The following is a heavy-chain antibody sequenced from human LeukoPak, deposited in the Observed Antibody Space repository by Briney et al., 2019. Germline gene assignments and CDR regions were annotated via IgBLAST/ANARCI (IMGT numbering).Heavy chain of an antibody. CDR3: ASGRPYYYGSGRHYYYGMDV. Sequence: PSETLSLTCAVYGGSFSGYYWSWIRQPPGKGLEWIGEINHSGSTNYNPSLKSRVTISVDTSKNQFSLKLSSVTAADTAVYYCASGRPYYYGSGRHYYYGMDVWGQGTRSPSP. J-gene: IGHJ6*02. V-gene: IGHV4-34*01. CDR2: INHSGST. CDR1: GGSFSGYY. D-gene: IGHD3-10*01.